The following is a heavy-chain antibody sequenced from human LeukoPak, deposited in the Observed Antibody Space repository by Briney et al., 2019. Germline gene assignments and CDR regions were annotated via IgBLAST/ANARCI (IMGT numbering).Heavy chain of an antibody. D-gene: IGHD3-9*01. V-gene: IGHV4-59*01. CDR2: MYYSGTT. Sequence: SETLSLTCTVSGGSISSYYWSWIRQPPGKGLEWIGYMYYSGTTNYNPSLKSRVTISIDTSKNQFSLKLNSVTAADTAVYYCARVYDDILTGYYYWGQGTLVTVSS. CDR3: ARVYDDILTGYYY. CDR1: GGSISSYY. J-gene: IGHJ4*02.